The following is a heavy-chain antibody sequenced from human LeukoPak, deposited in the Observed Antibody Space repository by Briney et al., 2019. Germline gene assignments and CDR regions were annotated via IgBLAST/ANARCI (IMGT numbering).Heavy chain of an antibody. J-gene: IGHJ4*02. CDR3: AREHHSRTYYDFWSGYTGGWYFDY. CDR1: GGSISSGDYY. Sequence: SQTLSLTCTVSGGSISSGDYYWSWIRQPPGKGLEWIGYIHYSGSTYYNPSLKSRVTISVDTSKNQFSLKLSSVTAADTAVYYCAREHHSRTYYDFWSGYTGGWYFDYWGQGTLVTVSS. V-gene: IGHV4-30-4*08. CDR2: IHYSGST. D-gene: IGHD3-3*01.